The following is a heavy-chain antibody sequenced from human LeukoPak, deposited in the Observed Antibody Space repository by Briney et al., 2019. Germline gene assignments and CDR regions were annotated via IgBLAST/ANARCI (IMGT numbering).Heavy chain of an antibody. CDR2: INPNSGGT. V-gene: IGHV1-2*02. J-gene: IGHJ4*02. D-gene: IGHD3-22*01. CDR3: AREHDSSGYIDY. Sequence: GASVKVSCKASGYTFTGYYTHWVRQAPGQGLEWMGWINPNSGGTNYAQKFQGRVTMTRDTSISTAYMELSRLRSDDTAVYYCAREHDSSGYIDYWGQGTLVTVSS. CDR1: GYTFTGYY.